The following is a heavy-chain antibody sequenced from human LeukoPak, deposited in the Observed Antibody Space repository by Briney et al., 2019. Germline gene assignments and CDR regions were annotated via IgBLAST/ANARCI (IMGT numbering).Heavy chain of an antibody. CDR2: INHSGST. CDR1: GGSFSGYY. V-gene: IGHV4-34*01. D-gene: IGHD5-12*01. CDR3: ARTRGYSGYRLDY. Sequence: RTSETLSLTCAVYGGSFSGYYWSWIRQPPGKGLEWIGEINHSGSTNYNPSLKSRVTISVDTSKNQFSLKLSSVTAADTAVYYCARTRGYSGYRLDYWGQGTLVTVSS. J-gene: IGHJ4*02.